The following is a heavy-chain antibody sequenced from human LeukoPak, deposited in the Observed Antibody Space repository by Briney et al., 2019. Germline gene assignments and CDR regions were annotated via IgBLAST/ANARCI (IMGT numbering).Heavy chain of an antibody. Sequence: SETLSLTCTVSGGSISSGDYYWSWIRQPPGKGLEWIGYIYYSGSTYYNPSLKSRVTISVDTSKNQFSLKLSPVTAADTAVYYCARVRQRGGDYWGQGTLVTVSS. V-gene: IGHV4-30-4*08. CDR2: IYYSGST. CDR3: ARVRQRGGDY. CDR1: GGSISSGDYY. J-gene: IGHJ4*02. D-gene: IGHD3-10*01.